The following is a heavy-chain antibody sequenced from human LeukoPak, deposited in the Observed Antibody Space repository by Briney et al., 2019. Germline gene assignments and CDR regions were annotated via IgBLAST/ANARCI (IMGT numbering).Heavy chain of an antibody. CDR1: GFTFSSYE. CDR2: ISSSGSTI. D-gene: IGHD3-22*01. J-gene: IGHJ4*02. V-gene: IGHV3-48*03. CDR3: ARAGYYYDSSGYFLDY. Sequence: PGGSLRLSCAASGFTFSSYEMNWVRQAPGKGLEWVSYISSSGSTIYYADSVKGRFTISRDNAKNSLYLQMNSLRAEDTAVYYCARAGYYYDSSGYFLDYWGQGTLVTVSS.